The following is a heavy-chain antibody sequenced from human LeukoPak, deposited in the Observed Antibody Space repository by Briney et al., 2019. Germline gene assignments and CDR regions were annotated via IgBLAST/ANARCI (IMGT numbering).Heavy chain of an antibody. Sequence: SETLSLTCTVSGGSISSYYWSWIRQPAGKGLEWIGHMYTSGSTNYNPSLKSRVTMSIDTSKNEFSLKMTSVTAADTAVYYCARQKTPVTSFDPWGQGTLVTVSS. CDR1: GGSISSYY. CDR2: MYTSGST. V-gene: IGHV4-4*07. J-gene: IGHJ5*02. CDR3: ARQKTPVTSFDP.